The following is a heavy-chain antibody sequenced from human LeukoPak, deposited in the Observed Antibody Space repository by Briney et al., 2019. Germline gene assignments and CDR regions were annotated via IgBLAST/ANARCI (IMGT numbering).Heavy chain of an antibody. CDR1: GFTFSSYW. CDR2: IKQDGSEK. V-gene: IGHV3-7*01. J-gene: IGHJ4*02. CDR3: ATGGAQYYDY. Sequence: PGGSLRLSCAASGFTFSSYWMSWVRQAPGKGLEWVANIKQDGSEKYYVDSVKGRFTISRDNARNTLALQMNSLSAEDTAMYYCATGGAQYYDYWGQGTVVTVSS. D-gene: IGHD3-10*01.